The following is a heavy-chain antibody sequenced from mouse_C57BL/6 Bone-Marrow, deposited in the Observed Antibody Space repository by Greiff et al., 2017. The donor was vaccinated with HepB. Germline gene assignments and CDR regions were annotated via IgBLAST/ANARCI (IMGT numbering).Heavy chain of an antibody. J-gene: IGHJ2*01. D-gene: IGHD1-1*01. CDR3: TRDGSSYFDY. CDR1: GFTFSSYA. Sequence: VKLMESGEGLVKPGGSLKLSCAASGFTFSSYAMSWVRQTPEKRLEWVAYISSGGDYIYYADTVKGRFTISRDNARNTLYLQMSSLKSEDTAMYYCTRDGSSYFDYWGQGTTLTVSS. V-gene: IGHV5-9-1*02. CDR2: ISSGGDYI.